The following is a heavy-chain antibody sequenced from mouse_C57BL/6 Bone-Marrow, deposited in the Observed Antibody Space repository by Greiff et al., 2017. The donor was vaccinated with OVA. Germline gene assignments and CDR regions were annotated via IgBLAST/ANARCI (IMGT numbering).Heavy chain of an antibody. CDR1: GYTFTSYW. CDR2: IYPGSGST. CDR3: ARDGNYYYGSSSRAMDY. J-gene: IGHJ4*01. Sequence: QVQLQQSGAELVKPGASVKMSCKASGYTFTSYWITWVKPRPGQGLAWIGDIYPGSGSTNYNEKFKSTSTLPVATSSSTAYMQRSSLTYEDSAVYYCARDGNYYYGSSSRAMDYWGQGTSVTVSS. V-gene: IGHV1-55*01. D-gene: IGHD1-1*01.